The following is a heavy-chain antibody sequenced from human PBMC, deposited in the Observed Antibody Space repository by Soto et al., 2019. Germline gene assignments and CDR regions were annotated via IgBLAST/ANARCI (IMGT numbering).Heavy chain of an antibody. CDR1: GFTFSSYA. V-gene: IGHV3-23*01. Sequence: EVQLLESGGGLVQPGGSLRLSCAASGFTFSSYAMSWVRQAPGKGLEWVSAISGSGGSTYYADSVKGRFTISRDNSKNALYLQMNRLRAEDTAVYYCAKDKIAARTFDYWGQGTLVTVSS. J-gene: IGHJ4*02. D-gene: IGHD6-6*01. CDR3: AKDKIAARTFDY. CDR2: ISGSGGST.